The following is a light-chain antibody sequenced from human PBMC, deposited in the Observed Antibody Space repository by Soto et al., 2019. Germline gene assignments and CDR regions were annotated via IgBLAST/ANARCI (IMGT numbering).Light chain of an antibody. Sequence: EIVLTQFPDTLSLSPGERATLSCRASQGVRNSYLAWYQQRPGQAPRLLIYGADSRATGIPDRFSGSGSDTDFTLTISRLEPEDFAVYYCQQYGSSPRYTFGQGTKLEI. CDR2: GAD. V-gene: IGKV3-20*01. J-gene: IGKJ2*01. CDR1: QGVRNSY. CDR3: QQYGSSPRYT.